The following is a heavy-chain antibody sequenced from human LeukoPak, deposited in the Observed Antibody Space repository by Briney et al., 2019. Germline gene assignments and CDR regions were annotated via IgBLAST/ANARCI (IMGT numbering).Heavy chain of an antibody. Sequence: PSETLSLTCAVYGESFNGYYWTWIRQSPQRGLEWIGHINHVGITNYNPSLKSRLTILVDTSKNQFTLKLKSVTAADTAVYYCARKGLRPLDWLSEYFFDYWGQGNLVTVSS. CDR2: INHVGIT. V-gene: IGHV4-34*01. CDR1: GESFNGYY. J-gene: IGHJ4*02. D-gene: IGHD3/OR15-3a*01. CDR3: ARKGLRPLDWLSEYFFDY.